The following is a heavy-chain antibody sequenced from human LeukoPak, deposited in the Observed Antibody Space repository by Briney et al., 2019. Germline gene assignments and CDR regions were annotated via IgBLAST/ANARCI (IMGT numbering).Heavy chain of an antibody. CDR2: IYTNGYT. CDR3: ARDSSGGDYVED. CDR1: GGSISSGSYY. V-gene: IGHV4-61*02. D-gene: IGHD3-16*01. J-gene: IGHJ4*02. Sequence: SETLSLTCTVSGGSISSGSYYWSWIRQPAGKGVEWIGRIYTNGYTTYTPSLKSRVTLSIDTSKNQFSLNLNSVTAADTALYFCARDSSGGDYVEDWGQGLLVTVSS.